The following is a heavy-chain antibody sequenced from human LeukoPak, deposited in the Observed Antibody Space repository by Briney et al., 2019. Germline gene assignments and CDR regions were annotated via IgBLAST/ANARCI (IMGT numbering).Heavy chain of an antibody. Sequence: GGSLRLSCAASGFTFSGSAMHWVRQASGKGLEWVGRIRSKANSYATAYAASVKGRFTISRDDSKNTAYLQMNSLKTEDTAVYYCTRHGYYDSSGYYPLLLWGQGTLVTVSS. V-gene: IGHV3-73*01. CDR1: GFTFSGSA. J-gene: IGHJ4*02. CDR3: TRHGYYDSSGYYPLLL. D-gene: IGHD3-22*01. CDR2: IRSKANSYAT.